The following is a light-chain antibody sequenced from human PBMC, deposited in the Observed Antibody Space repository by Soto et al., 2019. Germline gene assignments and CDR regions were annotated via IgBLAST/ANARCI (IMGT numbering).Light chain of an antibody. J-gene: IGKJ1*01. CDR1: QSVSTT. Sequence: EIVMTQSPATLSVSPGQRASLSCRASQSVSTTVAWYHQKPGQAPRLLVYGASSRATGIPDRVSGSGSGTDFTLTISRLEPEDFAVYYCQQYGTSPRTFGQGTKVDIK. CDR3: QQYGTSPRT. CDR2: GAS. V-gene: IGKV3-20*01.